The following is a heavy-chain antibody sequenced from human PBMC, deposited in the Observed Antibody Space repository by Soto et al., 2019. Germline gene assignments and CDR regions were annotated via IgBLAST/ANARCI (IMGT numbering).Heavy chain of an antibody. J-gene: IGHJ4*02. Sequence: QVQLVESGGGVVQPGRSLRLSCAASGFTFSSYGMHWVRQAPGKGLEWVAVISYDGSNKYYADSVKGRFTIFRDNSKNTLYLQMNSLRAEDTAVYYCAKGGQQQLVPDYWGQGTLVTVSS. CDR3: AKGGQQQLVPDY. D-gene: IGHD6-13*01. CDR1: GFTFSSYG. CDR2: ISYDGSNK. V-gene: IGHV3-30*18.